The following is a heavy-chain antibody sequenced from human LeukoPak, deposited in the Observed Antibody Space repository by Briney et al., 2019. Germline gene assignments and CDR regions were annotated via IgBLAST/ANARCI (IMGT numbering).Heavy chain of an antibody. CDR2: INPSGGST. CDR3: ARGLEVGGGWKYFDY. D-gene: IGHD1-1*01. CDR1: GYTFTSYY. V-gene: IGHV1-46*01. J-gene: IGHJ4*02. Sequence: GASVKVSCKASGYTFTSYYMHWVRQAPGQGLEWMGIINPSGGSTSYAQKFQGRVTMTRDTSTSTVYMELSSLRSEDTAVYYCARGLEVGGGWKYFDYWAREPWSPSPQ.